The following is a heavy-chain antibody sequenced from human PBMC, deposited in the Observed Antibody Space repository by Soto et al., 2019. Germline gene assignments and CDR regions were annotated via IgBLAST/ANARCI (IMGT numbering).Heavy chain of an antibody. J-gene: IGHJ4*02. D-gene: IGHD7-27*01. V-gene: IGHV3-11*06. CDR1: GFSFSDYY. Sequence: PGGSLRLSCAGPGFSFSDYYLTWIRQAPGKGLEWISYISSSSSHTNYAEFVKGRFTISRDNAKNSLYLQMNSLRAEDTAVYYCAPRDLGPRGQGTLVTVSS. CDR3: APRDLGP. CDR2: ISSSSSHT.